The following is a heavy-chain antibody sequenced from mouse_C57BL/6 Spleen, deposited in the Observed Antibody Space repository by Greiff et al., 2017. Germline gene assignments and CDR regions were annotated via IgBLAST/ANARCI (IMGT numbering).Heavy chain of an antibody. V-gene: IGHV1-42*01. Sequence: VQLKQSGPELVKPGASVKISCKASGYSFTGYYMNWVKQSPEKSLEWIGEINPSTGGTTYNEKFKAKATLTVDKSSSTAYMQLKSLTSEDSAVYYCARGNFHFDYWGKGTTLTVSS. CDR2: INPSTGGT. J-gene: IGHJ2*01. CDR1: GYSFTGYY. CDR3: ARGNFHFDY. D-gene: IGHD2-1*01.